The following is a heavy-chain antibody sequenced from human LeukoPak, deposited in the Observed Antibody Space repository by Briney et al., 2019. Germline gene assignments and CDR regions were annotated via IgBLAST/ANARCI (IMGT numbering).Heavy chain of an antibody. Sequence: PSETLSLTCSVSGVFISIYYWNWIRQPPGKGLEWIGYMYYSGSTSYKPSLKGRVTITVDTSKNQFSLKLSSVAAADTAVYYCAKGLRYNYGFDYWGQGTLVTVSS. D-gene: IGHD5-18*01. CDR1: GVFISIYY. V-gene: IGHV4-59*01. CDR3: AKGLRYNYGFDY. CDR2: MYYSGST. J-gene: IGHJ4*02.